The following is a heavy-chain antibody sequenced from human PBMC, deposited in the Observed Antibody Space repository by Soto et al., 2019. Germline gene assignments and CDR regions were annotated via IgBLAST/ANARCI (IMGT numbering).Heavy chain of an antibody. CDR1: GYSFTTYW. J-gene: IGHJ4*01. V-gene: IGHV5-51*01. CDR2: IYSGDSDT. D-gene: IGHD1-7*01. CDR3: ARHSTSETKDY. Sequence: GESLKISFRGSGYSFTTYWIALGRQMPGKGVEGGVIIYSGDSDTIYSPSFEGHVTISVGKSISTAFLQSNKLEAPDNAIYYCARHSTSETKDYWGQGTLVTVSS.